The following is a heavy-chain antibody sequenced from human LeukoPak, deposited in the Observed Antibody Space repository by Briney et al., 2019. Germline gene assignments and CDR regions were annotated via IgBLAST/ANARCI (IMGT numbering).Heavy chain of an antibody. J-gene: IGHJ5*02. CDR1: GFTFSSYG. CDR3: AKDHSYCGGDCSNNWFDP. D-gene: IGHD2-21*02. V-gene: IGHV3-30*18. Sequence: PGRSLRLSCAASGFTFSSYGMHWVRQAPGKGLEWVAVISYDGSNKYYADSVKGRFTISRDNSKNTLYLQMNSLRAEDTAVYYCAKDHSYCGGDCSNNWFDPWGQGTLVTVSS. CDR2: ISYDGSNK.